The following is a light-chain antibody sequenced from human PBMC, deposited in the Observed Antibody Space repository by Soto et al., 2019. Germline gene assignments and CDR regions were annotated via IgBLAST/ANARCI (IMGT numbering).Light chain of an antibody. CDR2: DAS. Sequence: EIVLTQSPATLSLSPGERATLSCRASQRVSSYLAWYQQKPGQAPRLLIYDASNRATGIPARFSGSGSGTDFTLTICSLEPEDFAVYYCQQRSNWPTFGGGTKVEIK. J-gene: IGKJ4*01. CDR3: QQRSNWPT. CDR1: QRVSSY. V-gene: IGKV3-11*01.